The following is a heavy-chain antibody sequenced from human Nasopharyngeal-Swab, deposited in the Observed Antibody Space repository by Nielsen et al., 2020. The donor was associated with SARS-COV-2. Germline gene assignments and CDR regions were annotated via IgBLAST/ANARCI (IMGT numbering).Heavy chain of an antibody. D-gene: IGHD3/OR15-3a*01. CDR3: AREQRGGDFWTRHYYNGMDV. CDR1: GGSISSYY. V-gene: IGHV4-59*13. CDR2: THYSGST. Sequence: GSLRPSSAISGGSISSYYWSWIRQPPGKGLEWIGCTHYSGSTYYNPSLKSRVTMAVDTSNNQFSLKVTSVTAADTAVYYCAREQRGGDFWTRHYYNGMDVWGQGTTVTVSS. J-gene: IGHJ6*02.